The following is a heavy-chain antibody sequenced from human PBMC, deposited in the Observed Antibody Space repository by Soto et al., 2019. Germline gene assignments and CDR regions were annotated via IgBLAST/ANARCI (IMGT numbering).Heavy chain of an antibody. Sequence: PSETLSLTCTVSGGTISSYHWNCIRQPPGKGPEWIGCPSNSGTTQYNPSLESRVTISVDTSQNQFSLKLSSVTAEDTAVYYCATTIYGSGTYYTSYPPLFWGQGTLVTVSS. J-gene: IGHJ4*02. CDR3: ATTIYGSGTYYTSYPPLF. D-gene: IGHD3-10*01. CDR2: PSNSGTT. CDR1: GGTISSYH. V-gene: IGHV4-59*12.